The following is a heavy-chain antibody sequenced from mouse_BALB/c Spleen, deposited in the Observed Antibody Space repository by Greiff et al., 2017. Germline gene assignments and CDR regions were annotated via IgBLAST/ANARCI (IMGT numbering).Heavy chain of an antibody. J-gene: IGHJ4*01. CDR1: GDSITSGY. CDR2: ISYSGST. Sequence: EVQLQESGPSLVKPSQTLSLTCSVTGDSITSGYWHWIRKFPGNKLEYMGYISYSGSTYYNPSLKSRISITRDTSKNQYYLQLNSVTTEDTATYYCARDYGSSYSYAMDYWGQGTAVTVSS. V-gene: IGHV3-8*02. CDR3: ARDYGSSYSYAMDY. D-gene: IGHD1-1*01.